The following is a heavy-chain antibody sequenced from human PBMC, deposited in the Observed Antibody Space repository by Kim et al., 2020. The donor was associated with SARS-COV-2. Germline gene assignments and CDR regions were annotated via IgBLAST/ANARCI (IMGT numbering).Heavy chain of an antibody. Sequence: ASVKVSCKASGYTFTSYGISWVRQAPGQGLEWMGWISAYNGNTNYAQKLQGRVTMTTDTSTSTAYMELRSLRSDDTAVYYCARGFLEWLRGDYYGMDVWGQGTTVTVSS. CDR2: ISAYNGNT. J-gene: IGHJ6*02. D-gene: IGHD3-3*01. CDR3: ARGFLEWLRGDYYGMDV. V-gene: IGHV1-18*01. CDR1: GYTFTSYG.